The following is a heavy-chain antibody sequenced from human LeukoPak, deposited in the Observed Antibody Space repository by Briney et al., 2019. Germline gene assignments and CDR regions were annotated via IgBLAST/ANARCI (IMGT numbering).Heavy chain of an antibody. J-gene: IGHJ4*02. CDR3: ARGPWIVVVPAAPFDY. D-gene: IGHD2-2*01. Sequence: GESLKISCKGSGYSFTSYWIVWVRQMPGKALEWMGIIYPGDSDTRYSPSFQGQVTISADKSISTAYLQWSSLKASDTAMYYCARGPWIVVVPAAPFDYWGQGTLVTVSS. CDR1: GYSFTSYW. CDR2: IYPGDSDT. V-gene: IGHV5-51*01.